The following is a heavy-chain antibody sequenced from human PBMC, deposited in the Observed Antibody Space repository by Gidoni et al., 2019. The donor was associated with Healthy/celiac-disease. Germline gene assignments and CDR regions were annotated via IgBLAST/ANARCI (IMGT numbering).Heavy chain of an antibody. CDR1: GVTFSSYG. Sequence: QVQLVESGGGVVQPGRSLRLACAASGVTFSSYGMHWVRQAPGKGLEWVAVISYDRSNKYYADSVKGRFTISRDNSKNTLYLQMNSLRAEDTAVYYCAKDAYNWNYVGFFDYWGQGTLVTVSS. CDR2: ISYDRSNK. J-gene: IGHJ4*02. CDR3: AKDAYNWNYVGFFDY. D-gene: IGHD1-7*01. V-gene: IGHV3-30*18.